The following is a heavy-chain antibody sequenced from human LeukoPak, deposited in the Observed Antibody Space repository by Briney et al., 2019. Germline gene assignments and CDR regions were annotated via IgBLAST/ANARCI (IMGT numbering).Heavy chain of an antibody. Sequence: PGGSLRLSCAASGFTFSSYGMHWVRQAPGKGLEWVAFIRYDGSNKYYADSVKGRFTISRDNSRNTLYLQMNSLRAEDTAVYYCAKEGGYCSSTSCYWVAFDIWGQGTMVTVSS. CDR3: AKEGGYCSSTSCYWVAFDI. D-gene: IGHD2-2*01. CDR2: IRYDGSNK. J-gene: IGHJ3*02. CDR1: GFTFSSYG. V-gene: IGHV3-30*02.